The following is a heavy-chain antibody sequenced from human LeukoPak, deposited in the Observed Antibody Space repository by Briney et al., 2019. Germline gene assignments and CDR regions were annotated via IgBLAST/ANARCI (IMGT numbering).Heavy chain of an antibody. V-gene: IGHV1-2*06. CDR2: INPNSGGT. CDR3: ARTLRGGGNNWFDP. Sequence: ASVKVSCKASGYTFTGYYMHWVRQAPGQGLEWMGRINPNSGGTNYAQKFQGRVTMTRDTSISTAYMELSRLRSDDTAVYYCARTLRGGGNNWFDPCGQGTLVTVSS. D-gene: IGHD3-16*01. CDR1: GYTFTGYY. J-gene: IGHJ5*02.